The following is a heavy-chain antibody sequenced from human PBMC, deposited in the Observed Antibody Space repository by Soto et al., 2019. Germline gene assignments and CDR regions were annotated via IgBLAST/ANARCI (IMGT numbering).Heavy chain of an antibody. CDR2: ISGSGGST. V-gene: IGHV3-23*01. CDR3: AKDLGYCSSTSCLFDY. D-gene: IGHD2-2*01. Sequence: GGSLRLSCAASGFTFSSYAMSWVRQAPGKGLEWVSAISGSGGSTYYADSVKGRFTISRDNSKNTLYLQMNSLRAEDTAVYYCAKDLGYCSSTSCLFDYWGQGPLVTVSS. J-gene: IGHJ4*02. CDR1: GFTFSSYA.